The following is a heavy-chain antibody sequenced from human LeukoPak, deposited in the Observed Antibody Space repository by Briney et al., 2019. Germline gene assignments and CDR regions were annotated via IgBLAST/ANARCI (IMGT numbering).Heavy chain of an antibody. V-gene: IGHV5-51*01. CDR2: IYPGDSYT. CDR3: ARADYYDSSGYYYPGSLGYFDY. J-gene: IGHJ4*02. CDR1: GYSFTSYW. Sequence: GESLKISCKGSGYSFTSYWIGWVRQMPGKGLEGMGIIYPGDSYTRYSPSFQGQVTISADKSISTAYLQWSSLKASDTAMYYCARADYYDSSGYYYPGSLGYFDYWGQGTLVTVSS. D-gene: IGHD3-22*01.